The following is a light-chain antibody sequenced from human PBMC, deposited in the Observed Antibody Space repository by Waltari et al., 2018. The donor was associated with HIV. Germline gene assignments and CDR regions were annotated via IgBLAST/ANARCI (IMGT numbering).Light chain of an antibody. V-gene: IGKV1-5*03. CDR3: QQFLTYPT. CDR2: EAS. CDR1: QTISNL. Sequence: DIQMTQSPSTLSASVGDRVTITCRAGQTISNLLAWYQQKPGKAPKLLIYEASTLDSGVPLRFSGSASGTEFTLPISGLQPDDFATYYCQQFLTYPTFGQGTKLEIK. J-gene: IGKJ2*01.